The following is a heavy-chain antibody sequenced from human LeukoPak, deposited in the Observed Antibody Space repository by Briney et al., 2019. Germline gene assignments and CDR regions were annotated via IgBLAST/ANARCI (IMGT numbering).Heavy chain of an antibody. CDR3: ARDPRDLYYDFWSAPRDYYYGMDV. CDR2: IIPIFGTA. CDR1: GGTFSSYA. D-gene: IGHD3-3*01. V-gene: IGHV1-69*13. Sequence: GASVKVSCKASGGTFSSYAISWVRQAPGQGLEWMGGIIPIFGTANYAQKFQGRVTITADESTSTAYMELSSLRSEDTAVYYCARDPRDLYYDFWSAPRDYYYGMDVWGQGTTVTVSS. J-gene: IGHJ6*02.